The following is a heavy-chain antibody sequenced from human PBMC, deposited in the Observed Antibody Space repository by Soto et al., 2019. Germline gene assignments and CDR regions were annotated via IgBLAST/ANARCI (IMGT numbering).Heavy chain of an antibody. D-gene: IGHD5-18*01. CDR2: IIPICGTA. Sequence: SVKVSCKASGGTFSSYAISWVRQAPGQGLEWMGGIIPICGTANYAQKFQGRVTITADESTSTAYMELSSLRSEDTAVYYCAPQVGYSYECGYWGQGTLVTVSS. V-gene: IGHV1-69*13. CDR1: GGTFSSYA. J-gene: IGHJ4*02. CDR3: APQVGYSYECGY.